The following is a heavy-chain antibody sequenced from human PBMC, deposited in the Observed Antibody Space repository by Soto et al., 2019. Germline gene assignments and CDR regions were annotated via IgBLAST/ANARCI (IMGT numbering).Heavy chain of an antibody. D-gene: IGHD3-16*02. V-gene: IGHV4-30-4*01. J-gene: IGHJ2*01. CDR1: GGSISSGDYY. Sequence: QVQLQESGPGLVKPSQTLSLTCTVPGGSISSGDYYWSWIRQPPGKGLEWIGCIYYSGSTNYNPSLSSRVTISVDTSKDQFSLNLSSVTAADTAVYYCARIVESGYTIDFDLWGRGTLVTVSS. CDR2: IYYSGST. CDR3: ARIVESGYTIDFDL.